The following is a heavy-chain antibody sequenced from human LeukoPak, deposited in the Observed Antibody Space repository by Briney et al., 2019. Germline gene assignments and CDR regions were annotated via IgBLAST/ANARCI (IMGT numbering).Heavy chain of an antibody. D-gene: IGHD3-9*01. J-gene: IGHJ6*02. CDR2: ITNGGSTI. Sequence: GGSLRLSCAASGFTFSDYNMNWVRQAPGKGLEGVSYITNGGSTIHHADSVKGRFTISRDNAKKTLYLQMNSLRAEDTAVYYCARSIGLTGGGVDVWGQGTTVTVSS. CDR1: GFTFSDYN. V-gene: IGHV3-11*01. CDR3: ARSIGLTGGGVDV.